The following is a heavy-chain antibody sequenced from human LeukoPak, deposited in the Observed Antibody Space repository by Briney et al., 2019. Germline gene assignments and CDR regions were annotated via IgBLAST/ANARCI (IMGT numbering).Heavy chain of an antibody. CDR3: ARDFGGYSYGVDY. CDR1: GFTFSSYG. Sequence: GGSLRLSCAASGFTFSSYGMHWVRQAPGKGLEWVANIKQDGSEKYYVDSVKGRFTISRDNAKNSLYLQMNSLRAEDTAVYYCARDFGGYSYGVDYWGQGTLVTVSS. J-gene: IGHJ4*02. CDR2: IKQDGSEK. V-gene: IGHV3-7*01. D-gene: IGHD5-18*01.